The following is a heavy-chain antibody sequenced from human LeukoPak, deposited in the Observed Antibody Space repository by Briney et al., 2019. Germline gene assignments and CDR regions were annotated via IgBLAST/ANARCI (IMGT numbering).Heavy chain of an antibody. V-gene: IGHV1-3*02. Sequence: ASVKVSCKACGHTFTTYGMHWVRRAPGQRLEWMGWSNSGIGNTKYSQGFQGRVTFSRNTSPSTAYMELSGLRSEDMAIYYCARLCEGPVVYGTLDYWGQGTLVTVSS. CDR2: SNSGIGNT. D-gene: IGHD2-8*02. CDR3: ARLCEGPVVYGTLDY. J-gene: IGHJ4*02. CDR1: GHTFTTYG.